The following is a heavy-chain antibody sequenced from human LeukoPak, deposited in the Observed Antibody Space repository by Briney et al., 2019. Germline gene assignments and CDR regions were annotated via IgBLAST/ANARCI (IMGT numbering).Heavy chain of an antibody. Sequence: ASVKVSCKASGYTFTGYYMHWVRQAPGQGLEWMGWINPNSGGTNYAQKFQGRVTMTRDTSISTAYMELSRLRSDDTAVYYCAREELYYDSSGYYNFDYWGQGTLVTVSS. CDR3: AREELYYDSSGYYNFDY. CDR2: INPNSGGT. V-gene: IGHV1-2*02. D-gene: IGHD3-22*01. CDR1: GYTFTGYY. J-gene: IGHJ4*02.